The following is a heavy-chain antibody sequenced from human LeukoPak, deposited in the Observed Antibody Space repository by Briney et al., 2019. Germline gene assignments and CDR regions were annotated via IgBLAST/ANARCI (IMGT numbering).Heavy chain of an antibody. D-gene: IGHD1-26*01. J-gene: IGHJ4*02. CDR2: FDPEDGET. Sequence: ASVNVSCKVSGYTLTELSMHWVRQAPGKGLEWMGGFDPEDGETIYAQKFQGRVTMTEDTSTRTAYMELSTLRSEDTAVYYCATHLGGSYLYYFDYWGQGTLVTVSS. CDR3: ATHLGGSYLYYFDY. CDR1: GYTLTELS. V-gene: IGHV1-24*01.